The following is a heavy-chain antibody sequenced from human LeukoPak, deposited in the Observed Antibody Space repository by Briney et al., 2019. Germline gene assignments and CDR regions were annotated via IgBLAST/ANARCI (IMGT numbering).Heavy chain of an antibody. D-gene: IGHD2-15*01. Sequence: SETLSLTCTVSGGSISSYYWSWIRQPAGKGLEWIGRIYTSGSTNYNPSLKSRVTMSVDTSKNQFSLKLSSVTAADTAVYYCARDRYCSGGSCYYSWFDPWGQGTLVTVSS. CDR3: ARDRYCSGGSCYYSWFDP. J-gene: IGHJ5*02. CDR1: GGSISSYY. CDR2: IYTSGST. V-gene: IGHV4-4*07.